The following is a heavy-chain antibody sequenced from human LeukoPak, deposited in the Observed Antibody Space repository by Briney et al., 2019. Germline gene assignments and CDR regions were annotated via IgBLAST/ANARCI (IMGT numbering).Heavy chain of an antibody. CDR1: GYTFTSYD. J-gene: IGHJ5*02. D-gene: IGHD3-10*01. Sequence: VASVKVSCKASGYTFTSYDINWVRQATGQGLEWMGWLNPNSGNTGYAQKFQGRVTITRNTSISTAYMELSSLRSEDTAVYYCARAPRITMVRGVIYWFDPWGQGTLVTLSS. V-gene: IGHV1-8*03. CDR2: LNPNSGNT. CDR3: ARAPRITMVRGVIYWFDP.